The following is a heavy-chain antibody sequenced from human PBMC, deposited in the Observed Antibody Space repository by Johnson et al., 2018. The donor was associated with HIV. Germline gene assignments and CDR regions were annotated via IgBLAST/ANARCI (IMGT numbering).Heavy chain of an antibody. CDR3: ARSGGVAGLDAFDI. J-gene: IGHJ3*02. Sequence: QVKLVESGGGMVQPGGSLRLSCAASGLTFSGSGMHWVRQAPGKGLEWVAVISYDGSNKYYADSVKGRFTISRDNSKNTLYLQMNSLRAEDTAVYYCARSGGVAGLDAFDIWGQGTMVTVSS. D-gene: IGHD3-16*01. CDR1: GLTFSGSG. CDR2: ISYDGSNK. V-gene: IGHV3-30*03.